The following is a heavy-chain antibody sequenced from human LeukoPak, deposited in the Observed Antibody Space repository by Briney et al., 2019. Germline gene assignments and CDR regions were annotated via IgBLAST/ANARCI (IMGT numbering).Heavy chain of an antibody. D-gene: IGHD1-26*01. Sequence: PSETLSLTCTLSGGSISTYYWSWIRQPPGKGLEWIAYIYYSGSTNYNPSLKSRVTISVDTSMNLFSLELSSVTAADTAVYYCARGGSYYGYFDYWGQGALVTVSS. CDR2: IYYSGST. CDR1: GGSISTYY. J-gene: IGHJ4*02. V-gene: IGHV4-59*01. CDR3: ARGGSYYGYFDY.